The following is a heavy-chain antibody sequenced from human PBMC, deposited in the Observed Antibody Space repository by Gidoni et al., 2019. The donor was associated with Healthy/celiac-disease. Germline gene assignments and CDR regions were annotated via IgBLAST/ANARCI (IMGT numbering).Heavy chain of an antibody. D-gene: IGHD3-3*01. CDR3: ARGLYDFWSGYPHPLAFDI. V-gene: IGHV4-59*01. J-gene: IGHJ3*02. Sequence: QVQLQESGPGLVKPSETLSLTCTVPGGPISSYYWSWIRQPPGKGLEWIGYIYYSGSTNYNPSLKSRVTISVDTSKNQFSLKLSSVTAADTAVYYCARGLYDFWSGYPHPLAFDIWGQGTMVTVSS. CDR2: IYYSGST. CDR1: GGPISSYY.